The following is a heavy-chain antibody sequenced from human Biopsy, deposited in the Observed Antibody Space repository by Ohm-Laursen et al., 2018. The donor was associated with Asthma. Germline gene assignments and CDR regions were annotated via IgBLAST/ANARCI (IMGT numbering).Heavy chain of an antibody. J-gene: IGHJ4*02. D-gene: IGHD5-24*01. CDR2: ISYDGSNK. V-gene: IGHV3-30-3*01. CDR1: GFTFSTYA. CDR3: ARDMNRDGWYFDY. Sequence: SLRLSCSAPGFTFSTYAMHWVRQAPGKGLEWVAVISYDGSNKYYADSVKGRFTISRDNSKNALYLQMNSLRGDGTAVYYCARDMNRDGWYFDYWGQGTLVTVSS.